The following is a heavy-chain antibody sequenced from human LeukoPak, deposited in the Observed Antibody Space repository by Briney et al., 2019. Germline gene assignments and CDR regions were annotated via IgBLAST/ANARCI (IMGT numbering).Heavy chain of an antibody. V-gene: IGHV3-30-3*01. CDR1: GFTFSSYA. Sequence: GGSLRLSCAASGFTFSSYAMHWVRQAPGKGLEWVAVISYDGSNKYYADSVKGRFTISRDNSKNTLYLQMNSLTAEDTAIYYCVSRGDYHVRLCTYWGQGTLVTVSS. CDR3: VSRGDYHVRLCTY. D-gene: IGHD4-17*01. CDR2: ISYDGSNK. J-gene: IGHJ4*01.